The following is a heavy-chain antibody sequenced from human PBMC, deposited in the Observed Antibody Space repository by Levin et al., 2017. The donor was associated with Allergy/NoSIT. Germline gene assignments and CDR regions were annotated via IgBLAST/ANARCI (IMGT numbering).Heavy chain of an antibody. CDR2: ISRSGSYI. J-gene: IGHJ4*02. Sequence: LSLTCAASGFTFSSYTMNWVRQAPGKGLEWVSSISRSGSYIFYADSVKGRFTISRDNAKNSLSLQMNSLRAEDTAVYYCAKENGFSLSYWGQGTLVTVSS. D-gene: IGHD2-15*01. CDR3: AKENGFSLSY. V-gene: IGHV3-21*01. CDR1: GFTFSSYT.